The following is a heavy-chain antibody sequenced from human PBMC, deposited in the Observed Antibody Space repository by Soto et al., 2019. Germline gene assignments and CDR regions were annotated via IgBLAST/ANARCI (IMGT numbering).Heavy chain of an antibody. CDR2: ISYHGSNK. J-gene: IGHJ4*02. CDR3: ARDKEGNIDY. V-gene: IGHV3-30-3*01. CDR1: GFSFSSYA. Sequence: QVQLVESGGGVVQPGRSLRLSCAASGFSFSSYAMHWVRQAPGKGLEWVTVISYHGSNKYYADSVKGRFTISRDNSKNTLDLQMNSLRAEDTAVYYCARDKEGNIDYWGQGTLVTVSS.